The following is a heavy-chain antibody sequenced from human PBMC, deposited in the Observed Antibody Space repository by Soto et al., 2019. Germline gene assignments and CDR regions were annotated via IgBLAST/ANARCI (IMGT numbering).Heavy chain of an antibody. V-gene: IGHV1-18*01. D-gene: IGHD3-16*01. CDR2: ISAYNGNT. CDR3: ACLGPYDAFDI. Sequence: PAKVSCKASRYTYTSKGISWLRQAPGQGLEWMGWISAYNGNTNYAQKLQGRVTMTTDTSTSTAYMELRSLRSDDTTVYYCACLGPYDAFDIWGKGTMVT. CDR1: RYTYTSKG. J-gene: IGHJ3*02.